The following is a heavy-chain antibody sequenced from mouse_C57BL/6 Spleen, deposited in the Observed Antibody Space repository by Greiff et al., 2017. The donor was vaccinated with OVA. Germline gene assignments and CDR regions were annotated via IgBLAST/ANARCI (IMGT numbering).Heavy chain of an antibody. Sequence: QVQLQQPGAELVRPGSSVKLSCKASGYTFTSYWMDWVKQRPGQGLEWIGNIYPSDSETHYNQKFKDKATVTVDKSYSTDYMQLSRLTSEDSAVYYCAREGNLAMDYWGQGTPVTVSS. CDR1: GYTFTSYW. CDR2: IYPSDSET. J-gene: IGHJ4*01. V-gene: IGHV1-61*01. CDR3: AREGNLAMDY.